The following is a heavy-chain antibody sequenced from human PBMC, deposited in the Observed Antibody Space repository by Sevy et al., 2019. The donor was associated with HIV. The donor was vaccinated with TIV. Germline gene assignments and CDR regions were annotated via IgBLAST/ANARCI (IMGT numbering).Heavy chain of an antibody. CDR1: GFTFSDYY. CDR3: ARDGMVDYDSSGLDY. V-gene: IGHV3-11*01. Sequence: GGSLRLSCAASGFTFSDYYMSWIRQAPGKGLEWVSYISSSGSTIYYADSVKGRFTIFRDNAKNSLYLQMNSLRAEDTAVYYCARDGMVDYDSSGLDYWGQGTLVTVSS. J-gene: IGHJ4*02. CDR2: ISSSGSTI. D-gene: IGHD3-22*01.